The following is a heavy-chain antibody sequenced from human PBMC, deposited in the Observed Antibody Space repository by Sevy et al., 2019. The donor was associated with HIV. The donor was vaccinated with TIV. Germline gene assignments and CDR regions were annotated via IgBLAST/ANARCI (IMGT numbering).Heavy chain of an antibody. CDR1: GYTFTGQY. CDR2: INPNNGDT. V-gene: IGHV1-2*02. J-gene: IGHJ4*02. Sequence: ASVKVSCKASGYTFTGQYIHWVRQAPGQGLEWMGWINPNNGDTNYAQGFQGRVTMTRDTSISTAYMERSGLKSDDTAVYYCSRDLRLRGYSYGCFDYWGQGTLVTVSS. CDR3: SRDLRLRGYSYGCFDY. D-gene: IGHD5-18*01.